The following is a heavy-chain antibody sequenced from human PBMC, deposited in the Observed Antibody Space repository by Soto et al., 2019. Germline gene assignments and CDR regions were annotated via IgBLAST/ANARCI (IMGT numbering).Heavy chain of an antibody. CDR3: ARDFAYFDS. D-gene: IGHD3-3*01. J-gene: IGHJ4*02. CDR1: GGSFKSGSYS. Sequence: QVQLQESGPGLVKPSETLSLTCTVSGGSFKSGSYSWSWIRQPPGKGLEWIGYVYHTGRTSYNPSLKSLFSISMDTSKNQFSLNLDSVTAADTAVYFCARDFAYFDSWGQGTLVTVSS. CDR2: VYHTGRT. V-gene: IGHV4-61*01.